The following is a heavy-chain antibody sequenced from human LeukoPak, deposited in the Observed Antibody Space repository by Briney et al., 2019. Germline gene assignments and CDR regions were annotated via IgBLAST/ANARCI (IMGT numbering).Heavy chain of an antibody. J-gene: IGHJ6*03. D-gene: IGHD2-2*02. CDR3: ARTVVPAAIPLYYYYYMDA. Sequence: SETLSLTCTVSGGSISSSSYYWGWIRQPPGKGLEWIGSIYYSGSTYYNPSLKSRVTISVDTSKNQFSLKLSSVTAADTAVYYCARTVVPAAIPLYYYYYMDAWGKGTTVTVSS. V-gene: IGHV4-39*01. CDR1: GGSISSSSYY. CDR2: IYYSGST.